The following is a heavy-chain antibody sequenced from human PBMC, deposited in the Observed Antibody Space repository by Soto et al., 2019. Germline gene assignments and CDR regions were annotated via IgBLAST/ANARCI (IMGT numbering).Heavy chain of an antibody. V-gene: IGHV3-23*01. J-gene: IGHJ4*02. Sequence: GGSLRLSCAASGFTFSSYAMSWVRQAPGKGLEWVSAISGSGGSTYYADSVKGRFTISRDNVKNSLFLHMNSLRTEDTALYYCAAGCCGHDPSYFDYWGQGTLVTVSS. D-gene: IGHD5-12*01. CDR3: AAGCCGHDPSYFDY. CDR2: ISGSGGST. CDR1: GFTFSSYA.